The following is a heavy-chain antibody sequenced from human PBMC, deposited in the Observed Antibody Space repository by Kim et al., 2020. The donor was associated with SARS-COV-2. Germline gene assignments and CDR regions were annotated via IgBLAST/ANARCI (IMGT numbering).Heavy chain of an antibody. Sequence: KFQGRVTITRDTSASTAYMELSSLRSEDTAVYYCARLGYCSSTSCYGLDYWGQGTLVTVSS. D-gene: IGHD2-2*01. CDR3: ARLGYCSSTSCYGLDY. J-gene: IGHJ4*02. V-gene: IGHV1-3*01.